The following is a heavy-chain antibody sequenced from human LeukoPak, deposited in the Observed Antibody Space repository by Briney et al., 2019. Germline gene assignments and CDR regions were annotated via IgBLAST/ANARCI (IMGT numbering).Heavy chain of an antibody. J-gene: IGHJ4*02. CDR3: TRRRGGYGEGEFDY. D-gene: IGHD4-17*01. V-gene: IGHV3-66*04. CDR1: GFTASSKD. Sequence: PGGSLRLSCAASGFTASSKDMIWVRQAPGEGLQCVSYIRRDDSTAYADSVKGRFTVSRDDSKNTLYLQMNSLRVEDTAVYYCTRRRGGYGEGEFDYWGQGTLVTVSS. CDR2: IRRDDST.